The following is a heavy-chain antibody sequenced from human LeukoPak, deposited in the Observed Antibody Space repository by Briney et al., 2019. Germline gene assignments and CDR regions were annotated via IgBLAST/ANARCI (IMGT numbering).Heavy chain of an antibody. CDR3: ARDSPEIELRYCSSTSCYVWFDP. D-gene: IGHD2-2*01. Sequence: GASVKVSCKASGYTFTSYDINWVRQATGQGLEWMGWMNPNSGNTGYAQKFQGRVTITRDTSISTAYMELSRLRSDDTAVYYCARDSPEIELRYCSSTSCYVWFDPWGQGTLVTVSS. V-gene: IGHV1-8*03. CDR1: GYTFTSYD. J-gene: IGHJ5*02. CDR2: MNPNSGNT.